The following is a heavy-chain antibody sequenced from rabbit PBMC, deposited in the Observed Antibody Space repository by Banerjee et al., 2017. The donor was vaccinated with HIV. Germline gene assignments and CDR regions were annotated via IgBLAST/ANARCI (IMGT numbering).Heavy chain of an antibody. CDR2: IDTGSSGST. J-gene: IGHJ4*01. CDR3: ARGGFTDYKL. Sequence: QEQLKETGGGLVQPGGSLTLTCKASGFDFSSNAMCWVRQAPGKGLEWIACIDTGSSGSTYYASWAKGRFTISKTSSTTVTLQMTSLTAADTATYFCARGGFTDYKLWGPGTLVTVS. V-gene: IGHV1S45*01. CDR1: GFDFSSNA. D-gene: IGHD1-1*01.